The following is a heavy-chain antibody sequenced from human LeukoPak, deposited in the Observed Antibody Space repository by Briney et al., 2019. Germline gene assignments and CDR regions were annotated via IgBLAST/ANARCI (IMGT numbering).Heavy chain of an antibody. V-gene: IGHV6-1*01. Sequence: SQTLSLTCAISGDSVSSKSVAWNWIRQSPSKGLEWLGRTYYRSKWYNEYAVSVKSRITINPDTSKNQFSLQLNSVTPEDTAVYYCAHASGYFDYWGQGTLVTVSP. CDR2: TYYRSKWYN. J-gene: IGHJ4*02. CDR1: GDSVSSKSVA. D-gene: IGHD2-15*01. CDR3: AHASGYFDY.